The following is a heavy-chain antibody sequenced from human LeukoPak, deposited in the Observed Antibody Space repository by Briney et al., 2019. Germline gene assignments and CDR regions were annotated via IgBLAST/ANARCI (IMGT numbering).Heavy chain of an antibody. D-gene: IGHD2-15*01. Sequence: ASVKVSCKASGYSFTSYGISWVRQAPGQGLEWMGWISAYNGNTNYAQKLQGRVTMTTDTSTSTAYMELRSLRADDPAVYYCARDEGCSGGSCYLDNWFDPWGQGTLVTVSS. CDR2: ISAYNGNT. CDR3: ARDEGCSGGSCYLDNWFDP. V-gene: IGHV1-18*01. CDR1: GYSFTSYG. J-gene: IGHJ5*02.